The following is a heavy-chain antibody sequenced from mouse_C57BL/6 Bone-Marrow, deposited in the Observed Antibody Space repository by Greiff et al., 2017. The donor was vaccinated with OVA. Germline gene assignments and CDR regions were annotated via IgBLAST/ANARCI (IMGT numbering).Heavy chain of an antibody. Sequence: VQLQQSGPELVKPGASVKLSCKASGYTFTSYDINWVKQRPGQGLEWIGWINPRDGSTKYNEKFKGKATLTVDTSSSTAYMELHSLTSEDSAVYFCARRYYYGSSYDWYFDVWGTGTTVTVSS. V-gene: IGHV1-85*01. D-gene: IGHD1-1*01. CDR3: ARRYYYGSSYDWYFDV. CDR1: GYTFTSYD. CDR2: INPRDGST. J-gene: IGHJ1*03.